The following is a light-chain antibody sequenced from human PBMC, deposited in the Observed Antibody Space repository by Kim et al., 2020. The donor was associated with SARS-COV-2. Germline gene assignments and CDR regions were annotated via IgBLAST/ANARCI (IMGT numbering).Light chain of an antibody. V-gene: IGKV3-20*01. CDR3: QQYGSSPET. Sequence: EIVLTQSPVTLSLSPGERATLSCRASQSVSSSYLAWYQQKPGQAPRLLIYGASSRATGIPDRFSGSGSGTDFTLTISRLEPEDVAVYYCQQYGSSPETFGQGTKVDIK. J-gene: IGKJ1*01. CDR1: QSVSSSY. CDR2: GAS.